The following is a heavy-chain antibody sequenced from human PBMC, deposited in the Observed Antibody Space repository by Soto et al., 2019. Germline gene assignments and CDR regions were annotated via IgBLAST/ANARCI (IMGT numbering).Heavy chain of an antibody. J-gene: IGHJ6*02. V-gene: IGHV3-13*01. Sequence: PGGSLKLSCAASGFTFSSYDMHWVRQATGKGLEWVSAIGTAGDTYYPGSVKGRFTISRENAKNSLYLQMNSLRAGDTAVYYCARGFTSGSSPHGAPCYGMDVWGQGTTVTVSS. CDR2: IGTAGDT. CDR3: ARGFTSGSSPHGAPCYGMDV. D-gene: IGHD3-10*01. CDR1: GFTFSSYD.